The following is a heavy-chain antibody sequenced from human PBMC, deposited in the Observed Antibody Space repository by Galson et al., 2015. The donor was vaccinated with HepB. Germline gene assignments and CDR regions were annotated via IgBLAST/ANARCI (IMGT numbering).Heavy chain of an antibody. D-gene: IGHD2-21*01. CDR1: GFTFTNEW. CDR2: INQDGSGK. V-gene: IGHV3-7*03. J-gene: IGHJ4*02. Sequence: SLRLSCAASGFTFTNEWMTWVRQAPGKGLEWVAHINQDGSGKYYVDSVKGRFTISRDNAKKSLFLQMNSLRAEDTAVYYCVTFASNNYWGQGTLVTVSS. CDR3: VTFASNNY.